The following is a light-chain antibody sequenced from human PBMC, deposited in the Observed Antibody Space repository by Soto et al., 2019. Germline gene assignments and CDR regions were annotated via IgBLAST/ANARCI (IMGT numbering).Light chain of an antibody. Sequence: QSVLTQPPSASGSPGQSVTISCTGTSSDVGGYNYVSWYQQHPGQAPKLMIYEVSKRPSGVPDRFSGSKSGNTASLTVSGLQAADEADYYCSSYAGSNNLVFGGGTKLTVL. V-gene: IGLV2-8*01. CDR1: SSDVGGYNY. CDR2: EVS. CDR3: SSYAGSNNLV. J-gene: IGLJ3*02.